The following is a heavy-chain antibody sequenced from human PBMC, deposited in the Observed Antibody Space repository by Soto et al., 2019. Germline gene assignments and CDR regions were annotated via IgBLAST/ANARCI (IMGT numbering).Heavy chain of an antibody. J-gene: IGHJ4*02. V-gene: IGHV4-39*01. CDR1: GGYISSSSYY. CDR2: IYYSGST. D-gene: IGHD3-22*01. Sequence: SETLSLTRTGSGGYISSSSYYWGRIRQRPGKGLEWIGSIYYSGSTYYNPSLKSRVTISVDTSKNQFSLKLSSVTAADTAVYYCARRLYYDSSGYYYVSYFDYWGQGNMVT. CDR3: ARRLYYDSSGYYYVSYFDY.